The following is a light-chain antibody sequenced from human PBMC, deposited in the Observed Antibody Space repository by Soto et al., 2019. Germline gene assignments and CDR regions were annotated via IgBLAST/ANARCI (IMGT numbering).Light chain of an antibody. V-gene: IGLV3-21*04. CDR2: YDS. J-gene: IGLJ6*01. CDR3: QVWDSSSDPW. Sequence: SYELTQPPSVSVAPGKTARITWGGNNIGSKSVHWYQQKPGQAPVLVIYYDSDRPSGIPERFYGYNSGNTATLTISRVEAGDEAAYYCQVWDSSSDPWVGSGTQLTV. CDR1: NIGSKS.